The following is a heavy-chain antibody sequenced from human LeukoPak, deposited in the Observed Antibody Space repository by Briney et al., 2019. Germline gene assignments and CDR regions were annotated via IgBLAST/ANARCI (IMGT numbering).Heavy chain of an antibody. CDR1: GFTFTISG. CDR3: ARVMMTTVTTHDAFDI. V-gene: IGHV3-30*02. D-gene: IGHD4-17*01. J-gene: IGHJ3*02. CDR2: IGRDGSTK. Sequence: GGSLRLSCAASGFTFTISGMHWVRQAPGEGLEWVAFIGRDGSTKYYADSVKGRFTISRDNSKNTLYLQMNSLRAEDTAVYYCARVMMTTVTTHDAFDIWGQGTMVTVSS.